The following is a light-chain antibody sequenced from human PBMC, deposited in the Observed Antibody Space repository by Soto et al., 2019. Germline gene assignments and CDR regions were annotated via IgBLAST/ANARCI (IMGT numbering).Light chain of an antibody. Sequence: QSALTQPASVSGSPGQSITISCTGTSSDVGGYNYVFWYQQHPGKAPKLMIYEVSNRPSGVSNRFSGSKSGNTASLTISGLQAEDEADYYCSSYTSSVYVFGTGTKVTVL. CDR2: EVS. V-gene: IGLV2-14*01. J-gene: IGLJ1*01. CDR3: SSYTSSVYV. CDR1: SSDVGGYNY.